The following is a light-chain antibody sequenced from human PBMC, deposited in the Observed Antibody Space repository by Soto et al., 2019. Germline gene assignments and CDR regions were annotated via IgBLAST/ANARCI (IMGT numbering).Light chain of an antibody. Sequence: QSVLTQPPSASGTPGQRVTISCSGSSSNIESNFVYWYQQFPGTAPRLLIYRNNQRPSGVPDRFSGSKSGTSAPLAISALRSEDEADYYCTVWDDSLRGRLFGGGTQLTVL. CDR1: SSNIESNF. V-gene: IGLV1-47*01. CDR3: TVWDDSLRGRL. J-gene: IGLJ2*01. CDR2: RNN.